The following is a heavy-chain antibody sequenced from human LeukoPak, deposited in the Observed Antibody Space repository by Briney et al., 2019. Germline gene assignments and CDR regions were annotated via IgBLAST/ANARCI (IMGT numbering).Heavy chain of an antibody. CDR1: GFTFSSYW. V-gene: IGHV3-74*01. CDR3: AKFDYGGNSVGDY. D-gene: IGHD4-23*01. CDR2: INSDGSST. J-gene: IGHJ4*02. Sequence: PGGSLRLSCAASGFTFSSYWMHWVRQAPGKGLVWVSRINSDGSSTSYADSVKGRFTISRDNSKNTLYLQMNSLRAEDTAVYYCAKFDYGGNSVGDYWGQGTLVTVSS.